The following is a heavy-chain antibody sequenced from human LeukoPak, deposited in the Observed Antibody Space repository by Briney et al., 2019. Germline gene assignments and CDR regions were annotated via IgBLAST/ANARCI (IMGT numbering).Heavy chain of an antibody. J-gene: IGHJ3*02. V-gene: IGHV3-53*04. CDR3: ARAGPYDAFDI. CDR2: IYSGGST. CDR1: GFTFSSYA. D-gene: IGHD1-14*01. Sequence: GGSLRLSCAASGFTFSSYAMTWVRQSPGKGLEWVSVIYSGGSTYFADSVKGRFTISRHNSKNTLYLQINSLRAEDTAVYYCARAGPYDAFDIWGQGTMVTVSS.